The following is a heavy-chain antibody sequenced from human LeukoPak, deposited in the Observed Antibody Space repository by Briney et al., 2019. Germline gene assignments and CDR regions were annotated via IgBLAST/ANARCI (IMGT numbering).Heavy chain of an antibody. V-gene: IGHV4-4*07. D-gene: IGHD2-2*02. CDR3: ARALTCSSTSCYKGGLDY. CDR1: GDSISSYY. CDR2: IYTSGST. J-gene: IGHJ4*02. Sequence: SETLSLTCTVSGDSISSYYWSWIRQPAGKGLEWIGRIYTSGSTNYNPSLKSRVTMSVDTSKNQFSLELSSVTAADTAVYYCARALTCSSTSCYKGGLDYWGQGTLVTVSS.